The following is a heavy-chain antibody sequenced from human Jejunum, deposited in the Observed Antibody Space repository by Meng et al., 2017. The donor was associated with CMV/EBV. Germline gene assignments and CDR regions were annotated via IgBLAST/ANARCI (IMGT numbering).Heavy chain of an antibody. V-gene: IGHV3-30*19. CDR1: YV. Sequence: YVMHWVRQAPGKGLEFVAVVSSDGSNKYYAASVKGRFTISRDNYKNALYLQLDSLRPEDTAVYYCARPYNSVDFWNGYSYYLDYWGQGVLVTVSS. J-gene: IGHJ4*02. CDR3: ARPYNSVDFWNGYSYYLDY. D-gene: IGHD3-3*01. CDR2: VSSDGSNK.